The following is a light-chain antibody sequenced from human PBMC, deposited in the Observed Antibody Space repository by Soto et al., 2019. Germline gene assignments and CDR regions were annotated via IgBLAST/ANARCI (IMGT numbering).Light chain of an antibody. V-gene: IGLV7-46*01. Sequence: QAVVTQEPSLTVSPGGTVTLTCGSSTGAVTSNHHPYWFQQKAGQAPRTLIYDTSNKHSWTPARFSGSLRGDKAALTLSGAQPEDEAQYYCLLSYNAARVFGGGTKLTFL. CDR2: DTS. J-gene: IGLJ2*01. CDR3: LLSYNAARV. CDR1: TGAVTSNHH.